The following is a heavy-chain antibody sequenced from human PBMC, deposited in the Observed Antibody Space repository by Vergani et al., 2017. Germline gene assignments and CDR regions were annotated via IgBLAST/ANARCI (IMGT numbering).Heavy chain of an antibody. CDR2: IKYDGSKK. V-gene: IGHV3-7*01. J-gene: IGHJ5*02. Sequence: EVHLLESGGGLRQPGGSLKLSCEASGFTFSNLWMTWVRQAPGKGLEWVANIKYDGSKKNYVDSVKGRFTISRDNAKNSLYLQMNNLRVEDTAVYFCARSPHGYTYGGYISQFDPWGQGTLVTVSS. CDR1: GFTFSNLW. CDR3: ARSPHGYTYGGYISQFDP. D-gene: IGHD5-18*01.